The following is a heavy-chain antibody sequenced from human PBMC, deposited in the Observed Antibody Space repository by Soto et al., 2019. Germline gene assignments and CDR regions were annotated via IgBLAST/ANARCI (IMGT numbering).Heavy chain of an antibody. D-gene: IGHD2-15*01. J-gene: IGHJ6*02. V-gene: IGHV5-51*01. CDR3: ARCPGPEVAASLEYYYFSGMDV. CDR1: GYSFTSYW. CDR2: IHPGDSDT. Sequence: PGESLKISCEASGYSFTSYWIGWVRQVPGKGLEWMGIIHPGDSDTKYSPSFQGQVTISVDKSITTAYLQWSSLKASDTAMYYCARCPGPEVAASLEYYYFSGMDVWGQGTTVTV.